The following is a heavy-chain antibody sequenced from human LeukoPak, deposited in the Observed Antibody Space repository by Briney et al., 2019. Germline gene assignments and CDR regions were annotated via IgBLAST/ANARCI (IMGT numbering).Heavy chain of an antibody. V-gene: IGHV1-18*01. CDR3: ARPHLPYYYDSSGYYFYDY. CDR2: ISAYNGNT. Sequence: ASVKDSCKASGYTFTSYGISWVRQAPGQGLEWMGWISAYNGNTNYAQKLQGRVTMTTDTSTSTAYMELRSLRSDDTAVYYCARPHLPYYYDSSGYYFYDYWGQGTLVTVSS. CDR1: GYTFTSYG. J-gene: IGHJ4*02. D-gene: IGHD3-22*01.